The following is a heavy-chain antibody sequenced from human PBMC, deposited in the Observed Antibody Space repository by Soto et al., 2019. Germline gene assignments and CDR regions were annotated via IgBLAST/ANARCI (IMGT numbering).Heavy chain of an antibody. CDR3: ARGVLDRTTVTTHYYYYYGMDV. CDR2: MNPSSGNT. CDR1: GYTFTSYD. D-gene: IGHD4-4*01. J-gene: IGHJ6*02. V-gene: IGHV1-8*02. Sequence: GASVKLSCKASGYTFTSYDIHWVRQEPGQGLEWMGIMNPSSGNTGYAQKFQGRVTMTRNTSISTAYMELSSLRSEDTAVYYCARGVLDRTTVTTHYYYYYGMDVWGQGTTVTVSS.